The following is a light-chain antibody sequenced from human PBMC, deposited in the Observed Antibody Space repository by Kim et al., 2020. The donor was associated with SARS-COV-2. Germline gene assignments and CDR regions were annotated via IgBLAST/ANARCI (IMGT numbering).Light chain of an antibody. CDR1: QSLLYSDGKPY. J-gene: IGKJ4*01. Sequence: EIIMTQTPPSLSVTPGQPASISCKSSQSLLYSDGKPYLYWYLQRPGQPPQLLISEGSNRISGVPERFSGSGSGTEFTLRISRVEAEDVGIYYCMQSIKRRGLSFGVGTKVNIK. CDR2: EGS. CDR3: MQSIKRRGLS. V-gene: IGKV2D-29*01.